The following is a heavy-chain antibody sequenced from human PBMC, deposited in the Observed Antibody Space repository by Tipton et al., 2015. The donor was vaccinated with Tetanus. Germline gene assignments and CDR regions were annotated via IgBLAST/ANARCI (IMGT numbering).Heavy chain of an antibody. J-gene: IGHJ4*02. Sequence: TLSLTCAVSGVSIRNGGYSWNWIRQPAGKGLEWIGYTYHTGGTYYNPSLKSRVTISVDRSSDQFSLRSTSVTAADTAIYYCVRAPYNSPGKYYFDYWGQGTLVTVSS. D-gene: IGHD1-1*01. CDR3: VRAPYNSPGKYYFDY. CDR2: TYHTGGT. V-gene: IGHV4-30-2*01. CDR1: GVSIRNGGYS.